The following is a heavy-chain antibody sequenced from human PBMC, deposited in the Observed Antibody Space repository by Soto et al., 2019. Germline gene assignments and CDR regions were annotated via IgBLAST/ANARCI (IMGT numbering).Heavy chain of an antibody. CDR3: ILDCTSMSCYGYLGVDV. CDR1: GGSFYSYV. Sequence: QVQLEQSGAEVKMPGSSVRLSCKASGGSFYSYVFFWVRQAPGQGLEYMGGIIPLFNTPSYSRKFHGRATIAADGSTHTAHLDLNSLTSEDTAVYYCILDCTSMSCYGYLGVDVWGQGTTVTVSS. D-gene: IGHD2-2*01. J-gene: IGHJ6*02. V-gene: IGHV1-69*01. CDR2: IIPLFNTP.